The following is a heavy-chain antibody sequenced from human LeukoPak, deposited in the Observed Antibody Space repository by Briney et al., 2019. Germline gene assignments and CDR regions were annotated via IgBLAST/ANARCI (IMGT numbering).Heavy chain of an antibody. Sequence: PGGSLRLSCAASGFTFSSYSMNWVRQAPGKGLEWVSSISSSSSYIYYADSVEGRLTISRDNAKNSLYLQMNSLRAEDTAVYYCARDQSYSYGILDYWGQGTLVTVSS. V-gene: IGHV3-21*01. CDR1: GFTFSSYS. D-gene: IGHD5-18*01. J-gene: IGHJ4*02. CDR3: ARDQSYSYGILDY. CDR2: ISSSSSYI.